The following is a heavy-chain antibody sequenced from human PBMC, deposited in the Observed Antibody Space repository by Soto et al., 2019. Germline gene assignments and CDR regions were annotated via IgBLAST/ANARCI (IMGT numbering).Heavy chain of an antibody. Sequence: QVQLVESGGGVVQPGRSLRLSCAASGITLSDYAMHWVRQAPGKGLEWVAVISYDGSNKYYADSVKGRFTISRDTSKNTLYLQMNSVIPEDTAVYYCARDADIVVVVAAGPTKGFDYWGQGTLVTVSS. V-gene: IGHV3-30-3*01. CDR2: ISYDGSNK. CDR1: GITLSDYA. D-gene: IGHD2-15*01. J-gene: IGHJ4*02. CDR3: ARDADIVVVVAAGPTKGFDY.